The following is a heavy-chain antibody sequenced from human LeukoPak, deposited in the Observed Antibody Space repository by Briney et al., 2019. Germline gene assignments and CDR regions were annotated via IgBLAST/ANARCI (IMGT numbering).Heavy chain of an antibody. Sequence: GGSLRLSCAGSGFIFSNYWVHWVRQAPGKGLVWVSRINIEGSRTDYADSVRGRFTISRDNAKNTLYLQMNSLAAEDTAVYYCVRSMSGRNDFWGQGTVVSVSS. CDR2: INIEGSRT. D-gene: IGHD3-3*01. CDR1: GFIFSNYW. CDR3: VRSMSGRNDF. J-gene: IGHJ4*02. V-gene: IGHV3-74*01.